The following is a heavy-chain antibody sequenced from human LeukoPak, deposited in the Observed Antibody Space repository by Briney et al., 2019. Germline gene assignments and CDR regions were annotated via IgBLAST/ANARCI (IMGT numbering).Heavy chain of an antibody. CDR3: AGGRGSTVLQD. CDR1: GFTFDSHV. Sequence: GGSLRLSCAASGFTFDSHVMSWVRQGPGKGLEWVSSISSSSSYIYYADSVKGRFTISRDNAKNSLYLQMNSLRAEDTAVYYCAGGRGSTVLQDWGQGTLVTVSS. V-gene: IGHV3-21*01. D-gene: IGHD4-17*01. J-gene: IGHJ4*02. CDR2: ISSSSSYI.